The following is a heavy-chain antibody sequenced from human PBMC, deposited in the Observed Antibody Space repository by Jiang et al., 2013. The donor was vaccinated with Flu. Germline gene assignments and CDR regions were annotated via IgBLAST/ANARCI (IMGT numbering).Heavy chain of an antibody. V-gene: IGHV1-2*06. CDR3: ARGGCSGVNCYLYSYYGMDV. Sequence: KASGYTFNDYYIHWVRQAPGQGLEWMGRINPNSGGTKYAQKFQGRVTMTRDTSITTAYMELSRLRSDDTAVYYCARGGCSGVNCYLYSYYGMDVWGQGTTVTVSS. D-gene: IGHD2-15*01. J-gene: IGHJ6*02. CDR2: INPNSGGT. CDR1: GYTFNDYY.